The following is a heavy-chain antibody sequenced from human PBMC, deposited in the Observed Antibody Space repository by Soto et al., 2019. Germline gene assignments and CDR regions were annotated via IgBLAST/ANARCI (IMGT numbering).Heavy chain of an antibody. CDR2: ISHDGSYK. CDR3: AKGLLGIVVTTLPRDGFNI. Sequence: QVQLVEPGGGVVQPGRSLRLSCAASGFSFTTYVMHWVRQAPGKGLEWVAVISHDGSYKYYGDAVKGRFTISRDTSKNAVYLEMSSLGPGDRAVYYCAKGLLGIVVTTLPRDGFNICGQGTMVSVSS. V-gene: IGHV3-30*18. J-gene: IGHJ3*02. CDR1: GFSFTTYV. D-gene: IGHD1-26*01.